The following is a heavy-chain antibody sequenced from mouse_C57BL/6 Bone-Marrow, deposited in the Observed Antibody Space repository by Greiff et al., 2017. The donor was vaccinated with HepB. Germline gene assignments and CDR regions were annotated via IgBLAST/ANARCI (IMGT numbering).Heavy chain of an antibody. V-gene: IGHV1-50*01. CDR1: GYTFTSYW. CDR2: IDPSDSYT. Sequence: QVQLQQPGAELVKPGASVKLSCKASGYTFTSYWMQWVKQRPGQGLEWIGEIDPSDSYTNYNQKFKGKATLTVDTSSSTAYMQLSSLTSEDSAGYYCARDGSITTVVATNFDYWGQGTTLTVSS. J-gene: IGHJ2*01. CDR3: ARDGSITTVVATNFDY. D-gene: IGHD1-1*01.